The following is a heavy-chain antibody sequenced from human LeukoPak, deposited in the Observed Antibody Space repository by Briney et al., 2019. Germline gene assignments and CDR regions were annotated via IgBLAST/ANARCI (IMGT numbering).Heavy chain of an antibody. CDR2: ISWNSGTK. CDR1: GFTFDDYA. Sequence: GRSLRLSCAASGFTFDDYAMHWVRQAPGKGLEWDSGISWNSGTKGYADSVKGRFTISRDNAKNSLYLQMNSLRGEDAALYYCAVLHYYAMDVWGQGTTVTVSS. J-gene: IGHJ6*02. V-gene: IGHV3-9*01. D-gene: IGHD2-8*01. CDR3: AVLHYYAMDV.